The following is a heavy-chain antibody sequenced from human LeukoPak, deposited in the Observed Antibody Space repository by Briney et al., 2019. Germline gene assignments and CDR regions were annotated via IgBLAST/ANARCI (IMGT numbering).Heavy chain of an antibody. D-gene: IGHD3-22*01. CDR2: INPRNGAT. CDR1: GYTFTNFY. J-gene: IGHJ4*02. V-gene: IGHV1-2*02. CDR3: ARDPRDTGGSYHS. Sequence: ASVKVSCKASGYTFTNFYIHWVRQAPGQGPDWMGYINPRNGATSYSQKFQGRLTFTRDSSISTAYMEVSSLKSDDTALYYCARDPRDTGGSYHSWGQGTLLTVSS.